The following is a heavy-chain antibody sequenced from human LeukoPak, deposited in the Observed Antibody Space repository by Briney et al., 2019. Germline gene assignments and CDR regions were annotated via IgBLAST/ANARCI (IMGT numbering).Heavy chain of an antibody. CDR1: GFTFSSYG. Sequence: GGSLRLSCAASGFTFSSYGMSWVRQAPGKGLEWVSAISGSDDSTYYADSVKGRFTISRDNSENTLFLRMNSLRAEDTAVYYCATATGYLLWGQGTLVIVSS. V-gene: IGHV3-23*01. CDR2: ISGSDDST. J-gene: IGHJ4*02. D-gene: IGHD1-14*01. CDR3: ATATGYLL.